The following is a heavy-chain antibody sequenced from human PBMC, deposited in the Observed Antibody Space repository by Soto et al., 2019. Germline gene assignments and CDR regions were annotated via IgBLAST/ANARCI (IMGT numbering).Heavy chain of an antibody. CDR2: IIPIFGTA. Sequence: QVQLVQSGAEVKKPGSSVKVSCKASGGTFSSYAISWVRQAPGQGLEWMGGIIPIFGTANYAQKFQGRVTITADESTSTAYMELSSLRSEDTAVYYCAYRIVGATLPGPIFDYWGQGTLVTVSS. CDR1: GGTFSSYA. V-gene: IGHV1-69*01. CDR3: AYRIVGATLPGPIFDY. J-gene: IGHJ4*02. D-gene: IGHD1-26*01.